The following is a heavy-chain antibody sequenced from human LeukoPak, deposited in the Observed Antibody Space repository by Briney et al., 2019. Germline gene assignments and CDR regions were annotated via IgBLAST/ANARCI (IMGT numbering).Heavy chain of an antibody. V-gene: IGHV1-24*01. CDR1: GGTFSSYA. CDR3: ANQADPTHDFDY. J-gene: IGHJ4*02. CDR2: FDPEDGET. Sequence: ASMTVSCKASGGTFSSYAISWVRQAPGQGLEGMGGFDPEDGETIYAQKFQGRVTMTEDTSTDTAYMELSSLRSEDTAVYYCANQADPTHDFDYWGQGTLVTVSS. D-gene: IGHD2-2*01.